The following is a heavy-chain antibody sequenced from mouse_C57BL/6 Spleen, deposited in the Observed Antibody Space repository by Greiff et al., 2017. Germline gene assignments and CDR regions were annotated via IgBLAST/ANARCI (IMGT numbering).Heavy chain of an antibody. V-gene: IGHV1-26*01. CDR3: ARSGLRRAMDY. D-gene: IGHD2-2*01. Sequence: VQLQQSGPELVKPGASVKISCKASGYTFTDYYMNWVKQSHGKSHEWSGDINPNNGGNSYNQKFKGKATLTVDKSASTAYVELRILTSEDSAVYYCARSGLRRAMDYWGQGTSVTVSS. J-gene: IGHJ4*01. CDR2: INPNNGGN. CDR1: GYTFTDYY.